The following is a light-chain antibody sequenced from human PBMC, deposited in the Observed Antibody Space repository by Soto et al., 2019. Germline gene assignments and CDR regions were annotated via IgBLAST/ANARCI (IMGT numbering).Light chain of an antibody. CDR1: SRDVGGYSY. V-gene: IGLV2-14*01. Sequence: QSALTQPASVSGSPGQSITISCTGTSRDVGGYSYVSWYQQHPGKAPKLMIYEVSNRPSGVSNRFSGSKSGNTASLTISGLQAEDEADYYCSSYTSISTHVVFGGGTKLTVL. J-gene: IGLJ2*01. CDR2: EVS. CDR3: SSYTSISTHVV.